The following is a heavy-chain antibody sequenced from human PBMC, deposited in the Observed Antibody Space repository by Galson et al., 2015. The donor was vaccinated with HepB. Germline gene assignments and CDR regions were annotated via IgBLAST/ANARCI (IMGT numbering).Heavy chain of an antibody. J-gene: IGHJ3*02. CDR1: GFTFSSYS. CDR2: ISSSSYI. D-gene: IGHD3-10*01. CDR3: AREAAGGSGSPI. V-gene: IGHV3-21*01. Sequence: SLRLSCAASGFTFSSYSMNWVRQAPGKGLEWVSSISSSSYIYYADSVKGRFTISRDNAKNSLYLQMNSLRAEDTAVYYCAREAAGGSGSPIWGQGTMVTVSS.